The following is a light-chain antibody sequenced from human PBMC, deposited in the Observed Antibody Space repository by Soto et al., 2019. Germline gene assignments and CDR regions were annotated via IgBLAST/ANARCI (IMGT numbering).Light chain of an antibody. J-gene: IGKJ1*01. CDR2: KAS. Sequence: IKMNQSPSTLSASVGDRVTITCLASQSISSWLAWYQQKPGKAPKLLIYKASSLESGVPSRFSGSGSGTEFTLTISSLQPDDFATYYCQQYNSYSWTFGQGTKVDIK. V-gene: IGKV1-5*03. CDR1: QSISSW. CDR3: QQYNSYSWT.